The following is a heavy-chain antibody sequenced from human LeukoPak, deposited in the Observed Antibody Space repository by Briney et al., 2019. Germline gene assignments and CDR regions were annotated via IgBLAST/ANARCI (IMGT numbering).Heavy chain of an antibody. CDR2: IKQDGREK. CDR1: GFTFSSYC. J-gene: IGHJ5*02. Sequence: PGGSLRLSCAASGFTFSSYCMSWVRQAPGKGLEWVANIKQDGREKYCMDSVKGRFTVSRDNAKNSLYLQMNSLRAEDTAVYHCARVDGHAHWFDPRGQGTLVTVSS. CDR3: ARVDGHAHWFDP. V-gene: IGHV3-7*03.